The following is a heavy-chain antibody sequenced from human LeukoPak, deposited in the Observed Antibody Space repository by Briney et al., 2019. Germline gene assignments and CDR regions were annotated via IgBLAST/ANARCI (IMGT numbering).Heavy chain of an antibody. V-gene: IGHV4-34*11. D-gene: IGHD1-26*01. CDR3: GRFALQEVGTSQTYYLDY. CDR2: IFYIGST. J-gene: IGHJ4*02. Sequence: SGTLSLTCAVYGGSFRGYYWRRVRQPPGKGVGWVGYIFYIGSTNYNPSLKRRVTLSVETSKNQFSLTLRSVNAAATAVYYCGRFALQEVGTSQTYYLDYWGQGTLVTVSS. CDR1: GGSFRGYY.